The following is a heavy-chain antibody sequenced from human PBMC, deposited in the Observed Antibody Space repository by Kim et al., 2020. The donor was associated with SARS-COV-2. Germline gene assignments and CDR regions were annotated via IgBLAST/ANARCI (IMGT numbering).Heavy chain of an antibody. CDR3: ATDRGSCGGDCVRGAFDI. D-gene: IGHD2-21*02. Sequence: ASVKVSCKVSGYTITELSMHWVRQAPGKGLEWMGGFDPEDGETIYAQKFQGRVTMTEDTSTDTAYMELSSLRSEDTAVYYCATDRGSCGGDCVRGAFDIWGQGTMVPVSS. V-gene: IGHV1-24*01. CDR2: FDPEDGET. J-gene: IGHJ3*02. CDR1: GYTITELS.